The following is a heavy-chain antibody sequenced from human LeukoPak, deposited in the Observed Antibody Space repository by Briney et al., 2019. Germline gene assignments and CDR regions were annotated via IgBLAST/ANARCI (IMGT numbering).Heavy chain of an antibody. CDR3: ARQREAYYYYMDV. V-gene: IGHV4-39*01. CDR1: GASISSTSSSYY. J-gene: IGHJ6*03. D-gene: IGHD1-26*01. CDR2: MHYSGST. Sequence: SETLSLTCTVSGASISSTSSSYYWGWIRQPPGKGLEWIGSMHYSGSTYYNPSLKSRVTISVDTSKNQFSLKLSSVTAADTAVYYCARQREAYYYYMDVWGKGTTVTVSS.